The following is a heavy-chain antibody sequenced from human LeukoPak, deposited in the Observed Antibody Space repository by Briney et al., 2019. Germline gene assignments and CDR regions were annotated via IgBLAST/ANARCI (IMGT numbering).Heavy chain of an antibody. D-gene: IGHD2-15*01. CDR3: ARSCHASPFFLSGGSCPSDY. V-gene: IGHV4-34*01. CDR2: INHSGST. J-gene: IGHJ4*02. CDR1: GGSFSGYY. Sequence: PSETLSLTCAVYGGSFSGYYWSWIRQPPGKGLEWIGEINHSGSTNYNPSLKSRVTISVDTSKNQFSLKLSSVTAADTAVYYCARSCHASPFFLSGGSCPSDYWGQGTLVTVSS.